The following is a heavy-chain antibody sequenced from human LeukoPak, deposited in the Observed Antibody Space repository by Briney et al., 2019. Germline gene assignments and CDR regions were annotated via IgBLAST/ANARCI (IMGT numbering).Heavy chain of an antibody. CDR3: ARIRGYSGYDYDY. CDR2: IYSGGST. Sequence: GALLLSCAASGFTVISNYMSWVRQAPGKGLEWVSVIYSGGSTYYADSVKGRFTISRDNSKNTLYLQMNSLRAEDTAVYYCARIRGYSGYDYDYWGQGTLVTVSS. V-gene: IGHV3-66*01. D-gene: IGHD5-12*01. CDR1: GFTVISNY. J-gene: IGHJ4*02.